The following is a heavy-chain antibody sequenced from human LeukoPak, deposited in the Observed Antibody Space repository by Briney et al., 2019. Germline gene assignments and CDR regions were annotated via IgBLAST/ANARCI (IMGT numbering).Heavy chain of an antibody. D-gene: IGHD1-14*01. CDR2: IYYSGNT. CDR3: ARDMTGAHWFDP. J-gene: IGHJ5*02. CDR1: GGPISSGDYY. Sequence: PSQTLSLTCTVSGGPISSGDYYWSWIRQPPGKGLEWIGYIYYSGNTYYNPSLKSRLTISVDTSKNQFSLKLTSVTAADTAVYYCARDMTGAHWFDPWGQGTLVTVSS. V-gene: IGHV4-30-4*01.